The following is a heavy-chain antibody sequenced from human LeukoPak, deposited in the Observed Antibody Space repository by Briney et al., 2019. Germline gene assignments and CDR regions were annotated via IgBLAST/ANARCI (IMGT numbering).Heavy chain of an antibody. D-gene: IGHD3-3*01. CDR3: ARVYDFWSGYYYADY. CDR2: ISAYNGNT. V-gene: IGHV1-18*04. Sequence: ASVKVSCKASGYTFTDYSMHWVRQAPGQGLEWMGWISAYNGNTNYAQKLQGRVTMTTDTSTSTAYMELRSLRSDDTAVYYCARVYDFWSGYYYADYWGQGTLVTVSS. CDR1: GYTFTDYS. J-gene: IGHJ4*02.